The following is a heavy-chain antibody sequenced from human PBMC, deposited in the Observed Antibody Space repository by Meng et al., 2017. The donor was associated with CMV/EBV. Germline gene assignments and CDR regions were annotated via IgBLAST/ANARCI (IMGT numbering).Heavy chain of an antibody. D-gene: IGHD6-6*01. CDR3: AKDEYSSSSGYYYGMDV. CDR2: IWYDGSNK. CDR1: GFTFSSYG. J-gene: IGHJ6*02. Sequence: GGSLRLSCAASGFTFSSYGMHWVRQAPGKGLEWVAVIWYDGSNKYYADSVKGRFTISRDNSKNTLYLQMNSLRAEDTAVYYCAKDEYSSSSGYYYGMDVWGQGTTVTVSS. V-gene: IGHV3-30*02.